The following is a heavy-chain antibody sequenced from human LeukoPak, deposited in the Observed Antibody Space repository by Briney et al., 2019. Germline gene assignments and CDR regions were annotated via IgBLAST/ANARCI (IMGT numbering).Heavy chain of an antibody. J-gene: IGHJ2*01. CDR2: VNEDGSET. CDR3: ARAKPADFDL. Sequence: GGSLRLSCAASGFIFSSYWMHWVRQAPGKGLVWVSRVNEDGSETNYADSVKGRLTISRDNAKNTAYLEMNSLRAEDTAVYYCARAKPADFDLWGRGTLLTVSS. CDR1: GFIFSSYW. V-gene: IGHV3-74*01.